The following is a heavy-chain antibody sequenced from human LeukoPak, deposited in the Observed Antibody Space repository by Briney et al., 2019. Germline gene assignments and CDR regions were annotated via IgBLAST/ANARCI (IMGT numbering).Heavy chain of an antibody. V-gene: IGHV4-34*01. CDR3: VTYYFDSSGPKRNY. CDR2: INHSGST. Sequence: SETLSLTCAVYGGSFSGYYWSWIRQPPGRGLEWIGEINHSGSTNYNPSLKSRVTISVDTSKKQFSLKLSSVTAADTAVYYCVTYYFDSSGPKRNYWGQGTLVTVSS. CDR1: GGSFSGYY. D-gene: IGHD3-22*01. J-gene: IGHJ4*02.